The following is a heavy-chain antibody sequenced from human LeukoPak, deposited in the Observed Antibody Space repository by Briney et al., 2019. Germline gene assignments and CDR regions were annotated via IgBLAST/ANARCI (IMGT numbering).Heavy chain of an antibody. D-gene: IGHD2-15*01. CDR1: GFTFSSYS. J-gene: IGHJ4*02. CDR3: ARDYPTVVTPNLVSY. V-gene: IGHV3-21*01. CDR2: ISSSSSYI. Sequence: PGGSLRLSCAASGFTFSSYSMNWVRQAPGKGLEWVSSISSSSSYIYYADSVKGRFTISRDNAKNSLYLQMNSLRAEDTAVYYCARDYPTVVTPNLVSYWGQGTLVTVSS.